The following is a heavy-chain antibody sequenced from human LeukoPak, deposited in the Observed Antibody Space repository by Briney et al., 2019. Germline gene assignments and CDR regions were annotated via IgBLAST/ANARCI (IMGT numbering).Heavy chain of an antibody. J-gene: IGHJ6*02. D-gene: IGHD3-3*01. CDR1: GGSISSSY. Sequence: SETLSLTCTVSGGSISSSYWSWIRQPPGKGLEWIGEINHSGSTNYNPSLKSRVTISVDTSKNQFSLKLSSVTAADTAVYYCARRLALRFLSRYAYRLDVRRQGTTVTVSS. CDR2: INHSGST. V-gene: IGHV4-34*01. CDR3: ARRLALRFLSRYAYRLDV.